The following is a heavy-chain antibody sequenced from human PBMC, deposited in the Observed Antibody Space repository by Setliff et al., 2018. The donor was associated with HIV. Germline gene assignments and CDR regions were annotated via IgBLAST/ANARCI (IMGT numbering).Heavy chain of an antibody. CDR1: GGTFSTYG. CDR3: ARVGHSSSYHYYGMDV. D-gene: IGHD6-13*01. V-gene: IGHV1-69*05. Sequence: ASVKVSCKATGGTFSTYGFNWVRQAPGQGLEWMGGIIPMFGTGFYAQKFQGRVTITTDESRSTAYMELSSLSSEDTAVFYCARVGHSSSYHYYGMDVWGQGTTVTVSS. J-gene: IGHJ6*02. CDR2: IIPMFGTG.